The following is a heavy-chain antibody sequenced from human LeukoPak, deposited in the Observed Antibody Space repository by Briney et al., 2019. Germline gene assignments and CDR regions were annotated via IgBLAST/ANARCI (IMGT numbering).Heavy chain of an antibody. CDR1: GFTFSSYS. CDR2: ISSSSSTI. D-gene: IGHD2-2*01. J-gene: IGHJ6*03. Sequence: GGSLRLSCAASGFTFSSYSMNWVRQAPGKGLEWVSYISSSSSTIYYADSVKGRFTISRDNAKNSLYLQMNSLRAEDTAVYYCARMGDCSSTSCPWDYYYMDVWGKGTTVTVSS. V-gene: IGHV3-48*01. CDR3: ARMGDCSSTSCPWDYYYMDV.